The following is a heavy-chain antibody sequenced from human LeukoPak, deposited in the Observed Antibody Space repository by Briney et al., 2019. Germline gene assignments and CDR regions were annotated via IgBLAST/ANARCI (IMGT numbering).Heavy chain of an antibody. CDR1: GFTFSSYE. D-gene: IGHD2-2*01. CDR3: AREVYCSSTSCYGSWFDP. J-gene: IGHJ5*02. V-gene: IGHV3-48*03. Sequence: GGSLRLSCAASGFTFSSYEMNWVRQAPGKGLEWASYISSSGSTIHYADSVKGRFTISRDNAKNSLYLQMNSLRAEDTAVYYCAREVYCSSTSCYGSWFDPWGQGTLVTVSS. CDR2: ISSSGSTI.